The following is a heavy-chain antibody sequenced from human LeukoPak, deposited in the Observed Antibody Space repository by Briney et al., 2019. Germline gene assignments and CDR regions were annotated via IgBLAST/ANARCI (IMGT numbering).Heavy chain of an antibody. Sequence: SQTLSLTCAVSGGSISSGGYSWSWIRQPPGKGLEWIGYIYHSGSTYYNPSLKSRVTISVDTSKNQFSLKLSSVTAADTAVYYCASGRGGRDLPPPRRWFDPWGQGTLVTVSS. CDR1: GGSISSGGYS. D-gene: IGHD3-3*01. J-gene: IGHJ5*02. V-gene: IGHV4-30-2*01. CDR2: IYHSGST. CDR3: ASGRGGRDLPPPRRWFDP.